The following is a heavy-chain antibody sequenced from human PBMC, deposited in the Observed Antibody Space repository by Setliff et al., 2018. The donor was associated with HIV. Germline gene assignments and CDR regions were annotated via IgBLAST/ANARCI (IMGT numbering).Heavy chain of an antibody. J-gene: IGHJ4*02. V-gene: IGHV1-69*02. CDR2: IIPILGIA. D-gene: IGHD6-19*01. Sequence: SVKVSCKASGGTFSSYTISWVRQAPGQGLEWMGRIIPILGIANYAQKFQGRVTITADKSTSTAYMELSSLRSEDTAVYYCARGKGVNPYALYSSGWYSDYWGQGTLVTVSS. CDR3: ARGKGVNPYALYSSGWYSDY. CDR1: GGTFSSYT.